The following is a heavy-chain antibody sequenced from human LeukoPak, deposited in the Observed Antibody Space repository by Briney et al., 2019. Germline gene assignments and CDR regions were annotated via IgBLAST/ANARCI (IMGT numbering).Heavy chain of an antibody. CDR1: GFIFSIYA. J-gene: IGHJ5*02. V-gene: IGHV3-23*01. CDR2: ISGSGGST. D-gene: IGHD2-2*02. CDR3: AKDTLPAAIFGANWFDP. Sequence: GGSLRLSCAPSGFIFSIYAMRWARQAPGKGMECVSAISGSGGSTYYADSVRGRFTISRDNSKNTLYLQMNSLRAEDTAVYYCAKDTLPAAIFGANWFDPWGQGTLVTVSS.